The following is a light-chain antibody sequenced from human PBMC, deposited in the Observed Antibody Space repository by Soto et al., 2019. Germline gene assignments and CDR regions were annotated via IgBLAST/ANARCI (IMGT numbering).Light chain of an antibody. CDR2: GAS. CDR3: QESYSPLWGT. V-gene: IGKV1-39*01. Sequence: DIQMTQSPSSLSASVGDRVTITCQTSQSINTYLNWYQQKPGKAPKLLIYGASSLQSGVPLRFSGSGSGTDFSLTISSLEPEDFATYYCQESYSPLWGTCGHGTK. J-gene: IGKJ1*01. CDR1: QSINTY.